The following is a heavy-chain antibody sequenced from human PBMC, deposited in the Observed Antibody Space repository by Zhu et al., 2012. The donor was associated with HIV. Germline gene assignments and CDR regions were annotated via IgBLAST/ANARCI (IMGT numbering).Heavy chain of an antibody. CDR1: GYSISNGYY. CDR2: IYYTGDT. J-gene: IGHJ4*02. V-gene: IGHV4-38-2*01. CDR3: ARVNYDSTGYVDY. Sequence: QVQLQESGPGLVKPSETLSLTRDVYGYSISNGYYWGWIRQSPVKGLEWIGSIYYTGDTYYSPSLKSRVTISVDTSKNQFSLKLSSVTAADTALYYCARVNYDSTGYVDYWGQGTPVSVSS. D-gene: IGHD3-22*01.